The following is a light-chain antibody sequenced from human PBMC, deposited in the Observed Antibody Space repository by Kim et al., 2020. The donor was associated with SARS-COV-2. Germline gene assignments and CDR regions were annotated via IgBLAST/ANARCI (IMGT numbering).Light chain of an antibody. CDR1: QSISTN. CDR2: GAS. V-gene: IGKV3-15*01. Sequence: SLSPGERATLSCRASQSISTNLAWFQQTPGQAPRGLIYGASARATGIPARFSGSGSGTEFTLTISNLQSEDFAVYYCQQYAYWRAFGQGTRLEIK. J-gene: IGKJ5*01. CDR3: QQYAYWRA.